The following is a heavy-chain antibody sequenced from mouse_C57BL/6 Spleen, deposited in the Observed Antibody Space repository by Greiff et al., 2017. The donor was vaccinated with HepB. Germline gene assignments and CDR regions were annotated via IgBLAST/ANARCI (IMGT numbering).Heavy chain of an antibody. CDR3: ARWDYGEDY. D-gene: IGHD1-2*01. J-gene: IGHJ2*01. V-gene: IGHV1-26*01. CDR1: GYTFTDYY. Sequence: EVQLQQSGPELVKPGASVKISCKASGYTFTDYYMNWVKQSHGKSLEWIGDINPNNGGTSYNQKFKGKATLTVDKSSSTAYMELRSLTSEDSAVYYCARWDYGEDYWGQGTTLTVSS. CDR2: INPNNGGT.